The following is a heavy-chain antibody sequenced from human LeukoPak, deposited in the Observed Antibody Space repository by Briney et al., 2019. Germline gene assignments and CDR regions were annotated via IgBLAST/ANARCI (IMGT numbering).Heavy chain of an antibody. CDR1: GGSLSPYY. CDR2: VYSTGTT. D-gene: IGHD1-26*01. Sequence: PSDTLSLTCTVSGGSLSPYYWPWIRQPPGKGLEWIGYVYSTGTTNYNPPLRSRVIISVDTSKNQFSLKLTSVTAADTAIYYCARRQVGVLSGDFYYNYMDVWGKGTTVTVSS. V-gene: IGHV4-59*07. CDR3: ARRQVGVLSGDFYYNYMDV. J-gene: IGHJ6*03.